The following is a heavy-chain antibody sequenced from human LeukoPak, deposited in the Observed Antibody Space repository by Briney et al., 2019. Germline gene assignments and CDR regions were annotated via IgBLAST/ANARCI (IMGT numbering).Heavy chain of an antibody. CDR2: ISSSSSYI. J-gene: IGHJ5*02. D-gene: IGHD1-1*01. Sequence: GGSLRLSCAASGFTFSSYSMNWVRQAPGKGLEWVSSISSSSSYIYYADSVKGRFTISRDNAKNSLYLQMISLRAEDTAVYYCARLGTTGTTNWFDPWGQGTLVTVSS. CDR1: GFTFSSYS. V-gene: IGHV3-21*01. CDR3: ARLGTTGTTNWFDP.